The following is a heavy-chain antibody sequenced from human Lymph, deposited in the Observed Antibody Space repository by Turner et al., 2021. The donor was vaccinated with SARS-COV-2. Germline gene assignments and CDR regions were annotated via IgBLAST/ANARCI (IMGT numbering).Heavy chain of an antibody. V-gene: IGHV3-66*01. CDR1: GFTVSSNY. D-gene: IGHD3-10*01. J-gene: IGHJ3*02. CDR2: IYSGGST. Sequence: EGQLVDSGGSLVQHGGSLRCSCAASGFTVSSNYMSWVRQAPGKGLEWVSVIYSGGSTFYADSVKGRFTISRDKSKNTLYLQMNSLRAEDTAVYYCARDFREGAFDIWGQGTMVTISS. CDR3: ARDFREGAFDI.